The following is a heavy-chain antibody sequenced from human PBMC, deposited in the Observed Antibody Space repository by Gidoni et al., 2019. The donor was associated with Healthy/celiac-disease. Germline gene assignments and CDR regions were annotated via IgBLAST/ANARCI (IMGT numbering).Heavy chain of an antibody. V-gene: IGHV1-69*19. J-gene: IGHJ4*02. CDR1: GGTFSSYA. CDR3: ASSVGALRECDY. D-gene: IGHD3-10*01. CDR2: IIPIFGTA. Sequence: QVQLVQSGAEVKKPGSSVKVSCQASGGTFSSYAISWVLQAPGQGREWMGGIIPIFGTANDAQKCQCRVRITADESTSTAYMELSSMRSEETAVYYCASSVGALRECDYWGQGTLVTVSS.